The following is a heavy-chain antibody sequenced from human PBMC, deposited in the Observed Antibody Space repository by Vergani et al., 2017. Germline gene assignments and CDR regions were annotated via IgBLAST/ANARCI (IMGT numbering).Heavy chain of an antibody. Sequence: QVQLVQSGAEVKKPGASVKVSCKASGYTFTGYYMHWVRQAPGQGLEWMGWINPNSGGTNYAQKFQGGVTMTRDTSISTAYMELSRLRSDDTAVYYCARELVSYYYDSSGPPTGDYWGQGTLVTVSS. CDR3: ARELVSYYYDSSGPPTGDY. D-gene: IGHD3-22*01. V-gene: IGHV1-2*02. CDR1: GYTFTGYY. J-gene: IGHJ4*02. CDR2: INPNSGGT.